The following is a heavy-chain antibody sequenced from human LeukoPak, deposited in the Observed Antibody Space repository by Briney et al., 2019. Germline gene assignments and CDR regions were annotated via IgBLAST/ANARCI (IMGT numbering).Heavy chain of an antibody. V-gene: IGHV3-53*01. D-gene: IGHD5-24*01. Sequence: GRSLRLSCAASGFTVSSNCMSWVRQAPGKGLEWVSVIYSGGSTYYADSVKGRFTISRDNSKNTLYLQMNSLRAEDTAVYYCARVRRDGYNSDYWGQGTLVTVSS. CDR2: IYSGGST. J-gene: IGHJ4*02. CDR1: GFTVSSNC. CDR3: ARVRRDGYNSDY.